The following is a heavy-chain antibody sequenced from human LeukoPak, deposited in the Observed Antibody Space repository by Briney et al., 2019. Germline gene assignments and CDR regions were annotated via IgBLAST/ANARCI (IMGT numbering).Heavy chain of an antibody. CDR2: IYTSGST. J-gene: IGHJ4*02. D-gene: IGHD7-27*01. CDR1: GGSISSYY. CDR3: ARGSTGNFDY. Sequence: SETLSLTCTVSGGSISSYYWSWIRQPAGKGLEWIGRIYTSGSTDYNPSLKSRVTMSVDTSKNRFSLDLNSVTAADTAVYYCARGSTGNFDYWGQGTLVTVSS. V-gene: IGHV4-4*07.